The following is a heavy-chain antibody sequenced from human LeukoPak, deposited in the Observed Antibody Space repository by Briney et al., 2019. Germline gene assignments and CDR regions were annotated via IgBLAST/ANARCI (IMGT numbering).Heavy chain of an antibody. CDR2: IIPILGIA. CDR3: ARLLYYYGMDV. CDR1: GCTFSSYA. J-gene: IGHJ6*02. V-gene: IGHV1-69*04. Sequence: SVKVSCKASGCTFSSYAISWVRQAPGQGLEWMGRIIPILGIANYAQKFQGRVTITADKSTSTAYMELSSLRSEHTAVYYCARLLYYYGMDVWGQGTTVTVSS.